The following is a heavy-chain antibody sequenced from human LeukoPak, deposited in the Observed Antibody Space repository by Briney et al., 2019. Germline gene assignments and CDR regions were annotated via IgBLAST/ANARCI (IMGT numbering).Heavy chain of an antibody. D-gene: IGHD1-26*01. J-gene: IGHJ4*02. V-gene: IGHV3-30*18. Sequence: GGSLRLSCAASGFTFSTYGMHWVRQAPGKGLEWVAVISYDGSNEYYADSVKGRFTISRDNSKNTLYLQMNSLRAEDTAVYYCAKITGAKSYDYWGQGTLVTVSS. CDR1: GFTFSTYG. CDR2: ISYDGSNE. CDR3: AKITGAKSYDY.